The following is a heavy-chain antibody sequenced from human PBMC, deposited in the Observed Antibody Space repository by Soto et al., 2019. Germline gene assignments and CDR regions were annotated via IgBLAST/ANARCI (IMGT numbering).Heavy chain of an antibody. V-gene: IGHV3-30*03. CDR1: GFTFSSYG. D-gene: IGHD3-9*01. CDR2: ISYDGSNK. J-gene: IGHJ4*02. CDR3: AMEDLRYFDWLLIDY. Sequence: GGSLRLSCAASGFTFSSYGMHWVRQAPGKGLEWVAVISYDGSNKYYADSVKGRFTISRDNSKNTLYLQMNSLRAEDTAVYYCAMEDLRYFDWLLIDYWGQGTLVTVSS.